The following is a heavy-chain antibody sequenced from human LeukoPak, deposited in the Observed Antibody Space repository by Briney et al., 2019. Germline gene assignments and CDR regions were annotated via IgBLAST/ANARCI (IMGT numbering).Heavy chain of an antibody. D-gene: IGHD6-13*01. Sequence: PSETLSLTCAVYGGSFSGYYWSWIRQPPGKGLEWIGEINHSGSTNYNPSLKSRVTISVDTSKNQFSLKLSSVTAADTAVYYCARGRYSSSWFPYYFDYWGQGTLVTVSS. V-gene: IGHV4-34*01. CDR2: INHSGST. CDR1: GGSFSGYY. J-gene: IGHJ4*02. CDR3: ARGRYSSSWFPYYFDY.